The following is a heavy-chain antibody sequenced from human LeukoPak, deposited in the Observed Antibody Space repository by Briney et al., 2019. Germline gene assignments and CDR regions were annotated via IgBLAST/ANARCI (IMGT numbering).Heavy chain of an antibody. J-gene: IGHJ4*02. D-gene: IGHD6-19*01. CDR1: GYTFTGYY. CDR2: INPNSGGT. V-gene: IGHV1-2*02. CDR3: ARDHSPRSYTGGWYGYYFDY. Sequence: ASVKVSCKASGYTFTGYYLHWVRQAPGQGLELMGLINPNSGGTNYAQMFQGRATMVRDTSLSTAYMEMTRLRSDDTAVYYCARDHSPRSYTGGWYGYYFDYWGQGTLVTVSS.